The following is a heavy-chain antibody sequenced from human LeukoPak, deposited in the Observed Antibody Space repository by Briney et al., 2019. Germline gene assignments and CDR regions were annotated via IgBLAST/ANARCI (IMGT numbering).Heavy chain of an antibody. CDR2: IRYDGSNK. V-gene: IGHV3-30*02. Sequence: GGSLRLSCAASGFAFSSYGMHWVRQAPGKGLEWVAFIRYDGSNKYYADSVKGRFTISRDNSKNTLYLQMNSLRAEDTAVYYCTLKSMATYPECFDYWGQGTLVTVSS. J-gene: IGHJ4*02. CDR3: TLKSMATYPECFDY. D-gene: IGHD5-24*01. CDR1: GFAFSSYG.